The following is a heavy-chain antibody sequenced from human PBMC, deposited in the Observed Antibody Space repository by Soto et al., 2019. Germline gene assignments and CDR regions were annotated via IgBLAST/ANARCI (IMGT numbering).Heavy chain of an antibody. Sequence: GGSLRLSCAASGFTFRSFTMNWVRQAPGKGLEWVSTISSNSAYIYYTDALRGRFTISRDNAKNSLHLQMNSLRAEDTAVYYCTRDASRDSSARGWFDPWGPRTLVTVSS. CDR1: GFTFRSFT. CDR2: ISSNSAYI. CDR3: TRDASRDSSARGWFDP. V-gene: IGHV3-21*01. D-gene: IGHD6-13*01. J-gene: IGHJ5*02.